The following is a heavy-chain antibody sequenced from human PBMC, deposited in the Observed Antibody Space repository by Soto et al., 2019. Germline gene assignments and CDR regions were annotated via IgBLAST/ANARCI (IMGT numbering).Heavy chain of an antibody. CDR2: VSHDGINT. CDR1: GFPFTNYP. Sequence: QVQLVESGGGVVQPGRSLRLSCAASGFPFTNYPMHWVSQAPGKGLEWVAVVSHDGINTYYADSVKGRFTISRDNSKNTLYLQLNSLRTEDTAVFYCAREKTVGGIRLDNWGQGTLVTVSS. V-gene: IGHV3-30-3*01. CDR3: AREKTVGGIRLDN. D-gene: IGHD1-26*01. J-gene: IGHJ4*02.